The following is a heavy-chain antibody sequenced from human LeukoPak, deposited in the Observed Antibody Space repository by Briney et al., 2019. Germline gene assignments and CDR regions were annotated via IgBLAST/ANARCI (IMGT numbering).Heavy chain of an antibody. CDR3: ARDRWSCSSTSCYLFDY. D-gene: IGHD2-2*01. J-gene: IGHJ4*02. CDR2: ISSSSSYI. Sequence: GGTLRLSCAASGFTFSTYGMSWVRQAPGKGLEWVSSISSSSSYIYYADSVKGRFTISRDNAKSSLYLQMNSLRAEDTAVYYCARDRWSCSSTSCYLFDYWGQGTLVTVSS. V-gene: IGHV3-21*01. CDR1: GFTFSTYG.